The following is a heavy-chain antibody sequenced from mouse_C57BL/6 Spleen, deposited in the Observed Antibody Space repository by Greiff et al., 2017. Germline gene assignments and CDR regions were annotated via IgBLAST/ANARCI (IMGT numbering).Heavy chain of an antibody. CDR2: IYPGDGDT. CDR3: ASKDWDGFDY. CDR1: GYAFSSSW. J-gene: IGHJ2*01. Sequence: QVQLKQSGPELVKPGASVKISCKASGYAFSSSWMNWVKQRPGKGLEWIGRIYPGDGDTNYNGKFKGKATLTADKSSSTAYMQLSSLTSEDSAVYFCASKDWDGFDYWGQGTTLTVSS. V-gene: IGHV1-82*01. D-gene: IGHD4-1*01.